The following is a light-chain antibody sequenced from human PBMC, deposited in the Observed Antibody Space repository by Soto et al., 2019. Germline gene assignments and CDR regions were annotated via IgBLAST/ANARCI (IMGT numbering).Light chain of an antibody. Sequence: QSVLNQPRSVSGTPGQSVTISCTGIITDVGGYQYVSWYKQYAGNAPKITMYDASKRPSGVPDRFSGSKTGNTASLTISGLQADDEADYYCCLYKGDYTWVFGTGTKVTVL. CDR2: DAS. CDR3: CLYKGDYTWV. CDR1: ITDVGGYQY. V-gene: IGLV2-11*01. J-gene: IGLJ1*01.